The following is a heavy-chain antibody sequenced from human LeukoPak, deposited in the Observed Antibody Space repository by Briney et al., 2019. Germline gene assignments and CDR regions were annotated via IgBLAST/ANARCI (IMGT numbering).Heavy chain of an antibody. J-gene: IGHJ4*02. V-gene: IGHV3-23*01. D-gene: IGHD1-14*01. CDR2: ISGSGSST. CDR3: AKPARTDYADY. Sequence: PGGSLRLSCAAAGFTFDTYPMNWVRQAPGKGLEWVSAISGSGSSTFYADSVKGRFTISRDNSKNTLYLQMNSLRAEDTAVYYRAKPARTDYADYWGQGTLVTVSS. CDR1: GFTFDTYP.